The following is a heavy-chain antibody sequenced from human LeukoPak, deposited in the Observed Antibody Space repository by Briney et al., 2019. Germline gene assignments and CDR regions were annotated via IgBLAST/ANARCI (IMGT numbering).Heavy chain of an antibody. D-gene: IGHD3-10*01. CDR1: GFTFSSYA. Sequence: PGGSLRLSCAASGFTFSSYAMSWVRQAPGKGLEWVSAISGSGGSTYYVDSVKGRFTISRDNSKNTLYLQMNSLRAEDTAVYYCAKAGASDYYYYYMDVWGKGTTVTVSS. CDR2: ISGSGGST. V-gene: IGHV3-23*01. CDR3: AKAGASDYYYYYMDV. J-gene: IGHJ6*03.